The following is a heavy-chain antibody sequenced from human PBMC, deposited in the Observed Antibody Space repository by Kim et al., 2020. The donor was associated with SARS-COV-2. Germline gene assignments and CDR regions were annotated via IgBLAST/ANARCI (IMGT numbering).Heavy chain of an antibody. J-gene: IGHJ5*02. D-gene: IGHD3-9*01. CDR1: GYTFTSYY. Sequence: ASVKVSCKASGYTFTSYYMHWVRQAPGQGLEWMGIINPSGGSTSYAQKFQGRVTMTRDTSTSTVYMELSSLRSEDTAVYYCARAGVLILTGYYMLPNWFDPWGQGTLVTVSS. CDR2: INPSGGST. CDR3: ARAGVLILTGYYMLPNWFDP. V-gene: IGHV1-46*01.